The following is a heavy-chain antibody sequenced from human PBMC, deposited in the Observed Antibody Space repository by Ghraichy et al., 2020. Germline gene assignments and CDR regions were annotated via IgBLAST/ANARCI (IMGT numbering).Heavy chain of an antibody. Sequence: SETLSLTCAVYGGSFSGYYWSWIRQPPGKGLEWIGKINHSGSTNYNPSLKSRVTVSVDTSKNQFSLKLNSVTAADTAVYYCASLGYSSGWRRDDYWGQGTLVTVSS. CDR1: GGSFSGYY. V-gene: IGHV4-34*01. CDR3: ASLGYSSGWRRDDY. CDR2: INHSGST. D-gene: IGHD6-19*01. J-gene: IGHJ4*02.